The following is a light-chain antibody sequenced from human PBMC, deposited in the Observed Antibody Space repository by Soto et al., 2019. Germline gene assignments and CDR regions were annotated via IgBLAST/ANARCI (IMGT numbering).Light chain of an antibody. CDR2: GAS. V-gene: IGKV3-20*01. CDR1: QSVSSSY. J-gene: IGKJ5*01. Sequence: EVVLTQSPGTLSLSPGERATLSCRASQSVSSSYLAWYQQKPGQAPRLLTYGASSRATGIPDRFSGSGSGTDFTLTISRLEPEDFAVYHCQQYSSSPLTFGGGTRLEIK. CDR3: QQYSSSPLT.